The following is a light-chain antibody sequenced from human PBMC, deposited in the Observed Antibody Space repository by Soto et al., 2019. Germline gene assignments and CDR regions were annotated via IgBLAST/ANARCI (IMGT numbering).Light chain of an antibody. V-gene: IGKV3-20*01. CDR2: GAS. Sequence: EIVLTQSPGTLSLSPGEGATLSCRASQSISSNFLAWYQQKRGQAPRLLIHGASNRATGIPDRFSGSGSGTDFTLTISSLQPEDFATYYCQQSYSTRYTFGQGTKVDIK. J-gene: IGKJ2*01. CDR3: QQSYSTRYT. CDR1: QSISSNF.